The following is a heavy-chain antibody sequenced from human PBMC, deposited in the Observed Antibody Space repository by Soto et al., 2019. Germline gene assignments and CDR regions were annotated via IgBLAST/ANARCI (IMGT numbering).Heavy chain of an antibody. CDR3: ARTYYYGSGSLDAFDI. Sequence: PSQTLSLTCVISGDSVSSNSAAWNWIRQSPSRGLEWLGRTYYRSKWYNDYAVSVKSRITINPDTSKNQFSLQLNSVTPEDTAVYYCARTYYYGSGSLDAFDIWGQGTMVTVSS. V-gene: IGHV6-1*01. J-gene: IGHJ3*02. CDR1: GDSVSSNSAA. CDR2: TYYRSKWYN. D-gene: IGHD3-10*01.